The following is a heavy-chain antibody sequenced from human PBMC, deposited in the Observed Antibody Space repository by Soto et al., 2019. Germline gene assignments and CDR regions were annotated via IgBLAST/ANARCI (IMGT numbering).Heavy chain of an antibody. J-gene: IGHJ6*02. CDR3: ARVWFGDYYGMDV. D-gene: IGHD3-10*01. CDR1: GGTFSSYP. CDR2: IIPILGIA. Sequence: QVQLVQSGAEVKKPGSSVKVSCKASGGTFSSYPISWVRQAPGQGLEWMGRIIPILGIANYAQKFQGRVTITADKSTSTAYMELSSLRSEDTAVYYCARVWFGDYYGMDVWGQGTTVTVSS. V-gene: IGHV1-69*02.